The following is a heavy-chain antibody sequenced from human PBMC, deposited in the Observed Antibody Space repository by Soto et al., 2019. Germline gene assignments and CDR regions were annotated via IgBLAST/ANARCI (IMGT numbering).Heavy chain of an antibody. V-gene: IGHV1-46*01. Sequence: VASVKVSCKASRYTFTNYYMHWVRQAPGQGLEWMGMLNPSGGSTTYAQKFQGRVTMTRDTYTSTVYMELSSLRSEDTAVYYCARDQRSTSYPQVAAYWGQGTLVTSPQ. CDR1: RYTFTNYY. CDR3: ARDQRSTSYPQVAAY. J-gene: IGHJ4*02. CDR2: LNPSGGST. D-gene: IGHD1-26*01.